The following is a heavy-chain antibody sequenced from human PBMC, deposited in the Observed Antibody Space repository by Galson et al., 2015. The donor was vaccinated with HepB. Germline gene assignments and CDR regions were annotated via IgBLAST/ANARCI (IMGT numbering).Heavy chain of an antibody. Sequence: ETLSLTCTVSGGSISSYYWNWIRQPPGKGLEWIGYIYHSGNTKYSPSLKRRVTISEDRSKNQFSLKLSSVTAADTAVYYCARSQYSTGLYGHWGQGTLVTVSS. D-gene: IGHD6-19*01. CDR1: GGSISSYY. CDR2: IYHSGNT. CDR3: ARSQYSTGLYGH. J-gene: IGHJ4*02. V-gene: IGHV4-59*08.